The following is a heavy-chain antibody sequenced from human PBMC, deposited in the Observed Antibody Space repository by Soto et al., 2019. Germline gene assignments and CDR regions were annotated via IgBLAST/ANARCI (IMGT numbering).Heavy chain of an antibody. D-gene: IGHD2-15*01. Sequence: QITLKESGPTLVKPTQTLTLTCTFSGFSLSTTEVAVGWIRQPPGEALEWLALIYWDDDKRYNPSLSSRLTVPKEHSQNQVVLTISNLDTSNPATYYRARLVNPFVVFYLWGQGTLVTVSS. CDR2: IYWDDDK. CDR3: ARLVNPFVVFYL. CDR1: GFSLSTTEVA. V-gene: IGHV2-5*02. J-gene: IGHJ5*02.